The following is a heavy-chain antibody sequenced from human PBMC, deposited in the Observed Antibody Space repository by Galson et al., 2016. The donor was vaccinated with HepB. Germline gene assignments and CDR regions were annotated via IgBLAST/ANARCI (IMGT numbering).Heavy chain of an antibody. D-gene: IGHD3-9*01. CDR3: ATSLGPLTGQQKGHDYYYAMDV. V-gene: IGHV4-34*01. Sequence: ETLSLTCAVYGASFSSYYWRWVRQSPGKGLEWIGEINHGGSTNYNPSLKSRVTIDVDTSTNQFSLTLSSVTAADTAVYYCATSLGPLTGQQKGHDYYYAMDVWAQGVLVTVSS. J-gene: IGHJ6*02. CDR1: GASFSSYY. CDR2: INHGGST.